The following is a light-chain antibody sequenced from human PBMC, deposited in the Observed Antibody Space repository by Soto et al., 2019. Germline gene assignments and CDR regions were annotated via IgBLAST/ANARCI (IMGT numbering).Light chain of an antibody. J-gene: IGKJ4*01. CDR1: QSGSSSY. V-gene: IGKV3-20*01. Sequence: VLTQSPATLSLSPGETATLSCRASQSGSSSYLVWYQQKPGQAPRLLIYSASSRATGIPDRFSGSGSGTDFTLTISRLEPEDSAVYYCQQYGSSPLTFGEGTKVEIK. CDR3: QQYGSSPLT. CDR2: SAS.